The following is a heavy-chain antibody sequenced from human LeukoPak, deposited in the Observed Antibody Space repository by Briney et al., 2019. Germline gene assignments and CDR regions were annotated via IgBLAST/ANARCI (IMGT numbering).Heavy chain of an antibody. V-gene: IGHV4-30-2*01. CDR3: ARVGSSAGVDY. D-gene: IGHD6-6*01. Sequence: LRLSCAASGFTFSTSAMSWIRQPPGKGLEWIGYIYHSGSTYYNPSLKSRVTISVDRSKNQFSLKLSSVTAADTAVYYCARVGSSAGVDYWGQGTLVTVSS. J-gene: IGHJ4*02. CDR2: IYHSGST. CDR1: GFTFSTSA.